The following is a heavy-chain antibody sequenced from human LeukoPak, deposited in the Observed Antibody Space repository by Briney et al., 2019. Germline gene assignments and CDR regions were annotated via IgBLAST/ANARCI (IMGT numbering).Heavy chain of an antibody. CDR2: IKEDGSEK. CDR1: GFTLGTYW. D-gene: IGHD3-22*01. V-gene: IGHV3-7*04. CDR3: VGGYDSSGYYGDDF. Sequence: GGSLRLSCAASGFTLGTYWMSWVRQAPGKGLEWVANIKEDGSEKYHVDSVKGRFTISRDNAKNSLYLQMNSLRPEDTAVYYCVGGYDSSGYYGDDFWGQGTLVTVSS. J-gene: IGHJ4*02.